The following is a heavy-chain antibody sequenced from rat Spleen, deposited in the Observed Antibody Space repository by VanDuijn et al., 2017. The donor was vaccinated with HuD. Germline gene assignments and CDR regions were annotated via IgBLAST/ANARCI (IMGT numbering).Heavy chain of an antibody. CDR2: ISTGGDT. CDR3: ARHGGLRNWFAY. V-gene: IGHV5-25*01. J-gene: IGHJ2*01. Sequence: EVQLVESGGGLVQPGGSLKLSCAASGFTFSNYYMAWVRQAPTKGLEWVAYISTGGDTYYRDSMRGRFTVSRDNAKSTLYLQMDSLRSEDTATYYCARHGGLRNWFAYWGPGVMVTVSS. CDR1: GFTFSNYY. D-gene: IGHD3-6*01.